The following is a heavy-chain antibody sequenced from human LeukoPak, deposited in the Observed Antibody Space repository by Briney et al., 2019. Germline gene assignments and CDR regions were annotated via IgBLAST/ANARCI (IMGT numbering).Heavy chain of an antibody. CDR1: GFTFDDYA. CDR3: AKDFQYYDSSGYLDY. D-gene: IGHD3-22*01. CDR2: ISWNSGSI. V-gene: IGHV3-9*01. J-gene: IGHJ4*02. Sequence: PGGSLRLSCAASGFTFDDYAMHWFRQAPGKGLEWVSGISWNSGSIGYADSVKGRFTISRDNAKNSLYLQMNSLRAEDTALYYCAKDFQYYDSSGYLDYWGQGTLVTVSS.